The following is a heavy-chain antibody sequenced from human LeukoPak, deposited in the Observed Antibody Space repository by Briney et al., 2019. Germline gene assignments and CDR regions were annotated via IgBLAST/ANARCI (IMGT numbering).Heavy chain of an antibody. V-gene: IGHV4-31*03. D-gene: IGHD2-21*02. J-gene: IGHJ6*02. Sequence: PSETLSLTCTVSGGSISSGGYYWSWIRQHPGKGLEWIRYIYYSGSTYYNPSLKSRVTISVDTSKNQFSLKLSSVTAADTAVYYCARSSVVTTNPTASYYYYGMDVWGQGTTVTVSS. CDR2: IYYSGST. CDR3: ARSSVVTTNPTASYYYYGMDV. CDR1: GGSISSGGYY.